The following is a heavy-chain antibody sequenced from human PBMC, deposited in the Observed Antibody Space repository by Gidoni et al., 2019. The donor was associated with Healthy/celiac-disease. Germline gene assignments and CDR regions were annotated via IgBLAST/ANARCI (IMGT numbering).Heavy chain of an antibody. J-gene: IGHJ5*02. Sequence: QVQLQQSGPGLVKPSPTLSLTCAISGVSVSSHSSAWNCIRESPSRGFEWLGRTYYRSKWYNDYAVSVKSRITRNPDTSKNQCSLQLNSVTPEDTAVYDCARDEYRGSGWYRGPSPPMFDPWGQGTLVTVSS. CDR1: GVSVSSHSSA. V-gene: IGHV6-1*01. CDR2: TYYRSKWYN. D-gene: IGHD6-19*01. CDR3: ARDEYRGSGWYRGPSPPMFDP.